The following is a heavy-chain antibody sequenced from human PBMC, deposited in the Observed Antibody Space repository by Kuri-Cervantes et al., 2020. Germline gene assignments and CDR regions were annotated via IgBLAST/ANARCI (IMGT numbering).Heavy chain of an antibody. CDR2: IYYSGST. V-gene: IGHV4-61*01. J-gene: IGHJ4*02. Sequence: SETLSLTCTVSGGSVSGSNYHWGWIRQPPGKGLEWIGYIYYSGSTNYNPSLKSRVTISVDTSKNQFSLKLSSVTAADTAVYYCARGGFRHIDYWGQGTLVTVSS. CDR1: GGSVSGSNYH. CDR3: ARGGFRHIDY. D-gene: IGHD3-10*01.